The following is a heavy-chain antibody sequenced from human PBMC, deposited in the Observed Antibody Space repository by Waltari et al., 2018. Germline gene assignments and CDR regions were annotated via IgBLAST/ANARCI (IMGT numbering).Heavy chain of an antibody. J-gene: IGHJ4*02. CDR3: TTDELSAAGTIQGDY. V-gene: IGHV3-15*07. CDR2: IKSKTDGGTT. CDR1: GFTFSNAW. D-gene: IGHD6-13*01. Sequence: EVLLVESGGGLVKPGGSLRLSCAASGFTFSNAWMNWVRQAPGKGLEWVGRIKSKTDGGTTDYAAPVKGRFTISRDDSKNTLYLQMNSLKTEDTAVYYCTTDELSAAGTIQGDYWGQGTLVTVSS.